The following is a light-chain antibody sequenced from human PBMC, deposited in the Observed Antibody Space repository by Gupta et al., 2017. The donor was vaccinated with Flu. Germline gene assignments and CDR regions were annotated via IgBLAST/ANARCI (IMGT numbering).Light chain of an antibody. CDR1: QSVLYSSNNKNY. CDR2: WAS. V-gene: IGKV4-1*01. J-gene: IGKJ2*01. CDR3: QQDDCAPSI. Sequence: DIVMTQSPYSLAVSLGERATIDCKSSQSVLYSSNNKNYLSWYQQKPGQPPKLLIYWASTRESGVPDRFSGRGTGTDFTLTISSLQAEDVAVYYCQQDDCAPSIFGQGTKVEIK.